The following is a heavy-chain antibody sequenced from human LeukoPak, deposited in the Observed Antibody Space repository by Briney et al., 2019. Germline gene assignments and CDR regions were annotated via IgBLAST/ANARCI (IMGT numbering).Heavy chain of an antibody. V-gene: IGHV1-69*06. J-gene: IGHJ5*02. CDR2: IIPIFDTT. CDR1: GGTFNTYA. Sequence: SVKVSCKASGGTFNTYAISWVRQAPGQGLEWMGGIIPIFDTTHYAHNFQGRVTITAEKSTTTAYMELSSLRSEDTAVYYCARGIWEVRQGVAPLDPFDPWGQGTLVTVSS. CDR3: ARGIWEVRQGVAPLDPFDP. D-gene: IGHD2-15*01.